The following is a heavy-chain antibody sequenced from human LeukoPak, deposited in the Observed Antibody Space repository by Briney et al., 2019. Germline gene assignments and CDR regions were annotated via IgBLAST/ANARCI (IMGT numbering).Heavy chain of an antibody. CDR1: GGSMSSYY. V-gene: IGHV4-59*08. CDR2: IYHTGST. Sequence: SETLSLTCTVSGGSMSSYYWNWLRQPPGRGLEWIGYIYHTGSTNYNPSLKSRVTISVDTSKNQFSLKLSSVTAADTAVYYYARRSTSWSGGVGFDSWGQGTLVTVSS. CDR3: ARRSTSWSGGVGFDS. J-gene: IGHJ5*01. D-gene: IGHD2-2*01.